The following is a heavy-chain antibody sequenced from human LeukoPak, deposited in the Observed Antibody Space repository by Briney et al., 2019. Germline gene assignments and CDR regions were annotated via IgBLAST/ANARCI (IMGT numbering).Heavy chain of an antibody. V-gene: IGHV3-9*03. CDR3: AKGGGSTNYYYMDV. J-gene: IGHJ6*03. Sequence: GGSLRLSCAASGFTFDDYTMHWVRHAPGKGLGWVSVISWNSGSIGYADSVKGRFTISRDNAKNSLYLQMNSLRAEDMALYYCAKGGGSTNYYYMDVWGKGTTVTVSS. CDR1: GFTFDDYT. D-gene: IGHD1-26*01. CDR2: ISWNSGSI.